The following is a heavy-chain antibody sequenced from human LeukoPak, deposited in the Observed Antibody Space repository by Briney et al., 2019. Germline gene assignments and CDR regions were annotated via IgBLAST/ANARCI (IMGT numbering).Heavy chain of an antibody. D-gene: IGHD1-1*01. Sequence: SETLSLTCTVSGGSTDNYYYWSWIRQPPGKGLEWIGYIDYSGRTKYNPSLQSRVTISVDTSKTQFSLRLGSVTAADTAVYFCASNIPTPTTSPPLGYWGQGTLVTVSS. CDR1: GGSTDNYYY. CDR3: ASNIPTPTTSPPLGY. CDR2: IDYSGRT. V-gene: IGHV4-59*08. J-gene: IGHJ4*02.